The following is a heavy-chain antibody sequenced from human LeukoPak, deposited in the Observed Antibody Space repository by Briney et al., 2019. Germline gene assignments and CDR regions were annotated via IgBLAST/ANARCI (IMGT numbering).Heavy chain of an antibody. J-gene: IGHJ4*02. D-gene: IGHD6-19*01. Sequence: PGGSLRLSCAGSGFTFNYFAIHWVRQAPGKGLEWVAVTSFDGTNKYYADSVRGRFTISRDNSNKTVYLQMNSLRADDTAVYYCAREPSSGGYWGQGTLVTVSS. CDR1: GFTFNYFA. CDR3: AREPSSGGY. CDR2: TSFDGTNK. V-gene: IGHV3-30-3*01.